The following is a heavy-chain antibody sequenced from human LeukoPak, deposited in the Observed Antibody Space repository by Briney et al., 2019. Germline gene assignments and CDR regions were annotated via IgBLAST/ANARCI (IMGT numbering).Heavy chain of an antibody. CDR2: IKQDGSVQ. D-gene: IGHD6-19*01. J-gene: IGHJ4*02. Sequence: PGGSLRLSCTASGFTFSNYWMSWVRQAPGEGLEWVANIKQDGSVQYYVDSVKGRFTISRDNAKNSLYQQMNSLGAEDTAVYYCARKWAVAGSSYFDYWGQGTLVTVSS. CDR1: GFTFSNYW. CDR3: ARKWAVAGSSYFDY. V-gene: IGHV3-7*03.